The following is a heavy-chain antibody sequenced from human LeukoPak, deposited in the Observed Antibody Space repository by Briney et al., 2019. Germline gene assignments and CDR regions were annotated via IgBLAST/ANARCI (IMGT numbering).Heavy chain of an antibody. D-gene: IGHD3-22*01. Sequence: PAGGSQRLSCAASGFTFSSYAMSWVRQAPGKGLEWVSAISGSGGSTYYADSVKGRFTISRDNSKNTLYLQMNSLRAEDTAVYCCANQRAVLVIVDAFDIWGQGTMVTVSS. V-gene: IGHV3-23*01. CDR1: GFTFSSYA. CDR3: ANQRAVLVIVDAFDI. CDR2: ISGSGGST. J-gene: IGHJ3*02.